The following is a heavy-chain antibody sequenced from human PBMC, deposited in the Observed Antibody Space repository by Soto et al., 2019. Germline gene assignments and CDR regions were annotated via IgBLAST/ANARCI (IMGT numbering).Heavy chain of an antibody. Sequence: SENLSLTCNVSRGSISSYYWGWIRQTAGKGLEWIGRISTSGRTNYNPSLKSRVTMSEDTSKNHFSLKLRSVTAADTAVYYCARETVGWFDPWGQGTLGSGS. D-gene: IGHD4-17*01. CDR3: ARETVGWFDP. V-gene: IGHV4-4*07. CDR2: ISTSGRT. CDR1: RGSISSYY. J-gene: IGHJ5*02.